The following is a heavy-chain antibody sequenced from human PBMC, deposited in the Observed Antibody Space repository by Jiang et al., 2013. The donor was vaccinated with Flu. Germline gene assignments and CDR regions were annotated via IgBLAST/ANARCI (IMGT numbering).Heavy chain of an antibody. CDR2: IYSSGGT. D-gene: IGHD4-23*01. Sequence: GSGLVKPSQTLSLTCAVAGDSISSGGYYWSWIRQHPGKGLEWIGYIYSSGGTYYNPSLKSRVTISVDTSRNQLSLKLSSVTAADTAVYYCARRRWDYYGFDVWGQGTTVTVSS. V-gene: IGHV4-31*11. CDR1: GDSISSGGYY. J-gene: IGHJ6*02. CDR3: ARRRWDYYGFDV.